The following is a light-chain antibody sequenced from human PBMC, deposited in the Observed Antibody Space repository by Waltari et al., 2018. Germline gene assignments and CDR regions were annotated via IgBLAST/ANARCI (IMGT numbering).Light chain of an antibody. V-gene: IGKV1-5*03. CDR2: KES. Sequence: DIQLTQSPSTLSASVGDRVTITCRASQSISPWLAWYQQTPGNAPARLTHKESVLESGVPSRFSGSGSGTEVTLTISSRQPADFATYYGQQYETYSYTFGQGTKLQMK. CDR1: QSISPW. CDR3: QQYETYSYT. J-gene: IGKJ2*01.